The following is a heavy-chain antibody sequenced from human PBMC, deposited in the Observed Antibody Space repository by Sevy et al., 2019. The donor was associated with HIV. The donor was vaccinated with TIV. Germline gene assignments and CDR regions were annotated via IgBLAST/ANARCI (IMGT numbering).Heavy chain of an antibody. Sequence: GGSLSLSCAASGFTFRSHWMTWVRQAPGKGPEWVANINRDGSEKSYVDSVKGRFTISRDDAKNSLYLQMNRLRVEDTAIYYCASDYYWGRGTLVPVSS. CDR3: ASDYY. CDR2: INRDGSEK. J-gene: IGHJ4*02. D-gene: IGHD3-10*01. CDR1: GFTFRSHW. V-gene: IGHV3-7*01.